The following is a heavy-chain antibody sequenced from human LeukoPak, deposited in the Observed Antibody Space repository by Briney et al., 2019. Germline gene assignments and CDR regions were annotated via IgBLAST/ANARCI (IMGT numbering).Heavy chain of an antibody. Sequence: GTPLRLSCVASGFSFSNHGMHWVRQAPGKGLEWVSVVARDGGAKFYADSVKGRFTLSRDNSKNMFFLQMNFLTVEDTAIYYCAREATWGQWYFDHWGQGTPVIVSS. CDR1: GFSFSNHG. CDR2: VARDGGAK. V-gene: IGHV3-30*03. J-gene: IGHJ4*02. D-gene: IGHD6-19*01. CDR3: AREATWGQWYFDH.